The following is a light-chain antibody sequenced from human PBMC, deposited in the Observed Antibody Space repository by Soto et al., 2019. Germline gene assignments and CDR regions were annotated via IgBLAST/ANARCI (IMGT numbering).Light chain of an antibody. CDR3: SSYTRSSTVV. CDR1: SSDGGGYNY. Sequence: QSALTQPASVSGSPGQSITISCTGTSSDGGGYNYVSWYQQHPGKAPKLMIYDVSNRPSGVSNRFSGSKSGNTASLTISGLQAEDEADYYCSSYTRSSTVVFGGGTKVTVL. V-gene: IGLV2-14*01. CDR2: DVS. J-gene: IGLJ2*01.